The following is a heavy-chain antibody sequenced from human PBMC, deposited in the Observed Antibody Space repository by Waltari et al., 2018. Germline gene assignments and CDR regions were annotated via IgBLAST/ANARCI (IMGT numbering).Heavy chain of an antibody. CDR3: AKDLYGDSTSY. CDR1: GFTFSSYS. J-gene: IGHJ4*02. V-gene: IGHV3-23*04. Sequence: EVQLVESGGGLVKPGGSLRLSCAASGFTFSSYSMNWVRQAPGKGLEWVSAISGSGGSTYYADSVKGRFTISRDNSKNTLYLQMNSLRAEDTAVYYCAKDLYGDSTSYWGQGTLVTVSS. D-gene: IGHD4-17*01. CDR2: ISGSGGST.